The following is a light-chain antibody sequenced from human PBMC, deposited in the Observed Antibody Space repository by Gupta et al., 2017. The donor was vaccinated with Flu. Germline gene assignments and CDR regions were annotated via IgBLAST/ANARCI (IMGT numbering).Light chain of an antibody. Sequence: SLTISCTGSSSAVRTYILVSWYQQFPGKAPKVIIHDVSNRPPGVSSRFSGSKSGNTASLTISGLQAEDEADYYCCSYAGGGNWVFGGGTKVSVL. CDR3: CSYAGGGNWV. CDR1: SSAVRTYIL. V-gene: IGLV2-23*02. CDR2: DVS. J-gene: IGLJ3*02.